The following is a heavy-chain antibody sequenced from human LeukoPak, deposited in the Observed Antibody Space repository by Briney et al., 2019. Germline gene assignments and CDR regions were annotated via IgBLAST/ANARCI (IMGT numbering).Heavy chain of an antibody. CDR3: ARRDPQDYYYYYYGMDV. CDR1: GGSFSGYY. J-gene: IGHJ6*04. CDR2: INHSEST. Sequence: SETLSLTCAVYGGSFSGYYWSWIRQPPGKGLEWIGEINHSESTNYNPSLKSRVTISVDTSKNQFSLKLSSVTAADTAVYYCARRDPQDYYYYYYGMDVWGKGTTVTVSS. V-gene: IGHV4-34*01.